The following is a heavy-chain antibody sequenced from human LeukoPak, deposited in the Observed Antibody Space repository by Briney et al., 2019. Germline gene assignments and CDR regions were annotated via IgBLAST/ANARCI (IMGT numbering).Heavy chain of an antibody. D-gene: IGHD5-18*01. CDR1: GFSFSAYS. Sequence: GGSLRLSCAASGFSFSAYSMNWVRQAPGKGLEWVAVIPYDGSNKYYADSVKGRFTISRDNSKNTLCLQMNSLRAEDTAVYYCARPVAGHTYGHFDYWGQGALVTVSS. CDR3: ARPVAGHTYGHFDY. CDR2: IPYDGSNK. J-gene: IGHJ4*02. V-gene: IGHV3-30-3*01.